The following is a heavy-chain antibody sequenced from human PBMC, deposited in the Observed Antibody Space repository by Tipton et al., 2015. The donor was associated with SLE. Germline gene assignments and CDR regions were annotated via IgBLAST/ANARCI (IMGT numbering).Heavy chain of an antibody. CDR2: IYTSGST. CDR3: ATQGYYDSSFDY. CDR1: GGSISSGSYY. D-gene: IGHD3-16*01. V-gene: IGHV4-61*02. J-gene: IGHJ4*02. Sequence: TLSLTCAVSGGSISSGSYYWSWIRQPAGKGLEWIGRIYTSGSTNYNPSLKSRVTISIDTSKNQFSLKLSSVPAADTAVYYCATQGYYDSSFDYWGQGTLVTVSS.